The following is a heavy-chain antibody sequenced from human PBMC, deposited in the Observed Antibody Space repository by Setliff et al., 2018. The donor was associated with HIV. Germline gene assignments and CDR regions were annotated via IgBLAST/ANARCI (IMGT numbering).Heavy chain of an antibody. D-gene: IGHD3-22*01. J-gene: IGHJ1*01. Sequence: GASVKVSCKASRSTFNSHTINWVRQAPGQGLEWMGGIIPIFGTTNYAQKFQGRVTITTDESTTTAYMELRSLRSDDTAMYYCARDFIRDSSGYSHAEYFQHWGQGTLVTVSS. CDR1: RSTFNSHT. CDR3: ARDFIRDSSGYSHAEYFQH. V-gene: IGHV1-69*05. CDR2: IIPIFGTT.